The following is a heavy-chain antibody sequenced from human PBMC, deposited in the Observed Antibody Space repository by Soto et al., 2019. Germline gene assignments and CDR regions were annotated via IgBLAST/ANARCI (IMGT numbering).Heavy chain of an antibody. J-gene: IGHJ4*02. CDR1: GDTFTDYY. CDR3: ARGGHVVVVPAALDY. D-gene: IGHD2-21*02. Sequence: QVQLVQSGAEVKKPGASVKVSCKASGDTFTDYYIHWVRQAPGQGLEWMGTVNPSGGHTTYAQHFLGRMTMPRDTPTSTLYMELTSLTSEDPAVYYCARGGHVVVVPAALDYWGQGTLVTVSS. V-gene: IGHV1-46*01. CDR2: VNPSGGHT.